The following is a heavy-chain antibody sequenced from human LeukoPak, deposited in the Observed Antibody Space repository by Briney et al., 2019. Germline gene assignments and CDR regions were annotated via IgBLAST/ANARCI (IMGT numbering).Heavy chain of an antibody. Sequence: SGGSLRLSCAASGFTVSSNYMSWVRQAPGKGLEWVSVIYSGGSTYCADSVKGRFTISRDNSKNTLYLQMNSLRAEDTAVYYCARHMTRGEGYWGQGTLVTVSS. J-gene: IGHJ4*02. V-gene: IGHV3-66*04. CDR2: IYSGGST. CDR3: ARHMTRGEGY. CDR1: GFTVSSNY. D-gene: IGHD3-16*01.